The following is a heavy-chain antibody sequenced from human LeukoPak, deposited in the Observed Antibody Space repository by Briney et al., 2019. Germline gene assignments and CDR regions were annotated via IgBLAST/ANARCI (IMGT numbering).Heavy chain of an antibody. V-gene: IGHV3-43*02. CDR3: AKDPYYYDSSGYYYPDY. CDR2: ISGDGGST. CDR1: GFTFDDYA. D-gene: IGHD3-22*01. J-gene: IGHJ4*02. Sequence: GGSLRLSCAASGFTFDDYAMHWVRQAPGKGLEWVSLISGDGGSTYYADSVKGRFTISRDNSKNSLYLQMNSLRTEDTALYYCAKDPYYYDSSGYYYPDYWGQGALVTVSS.